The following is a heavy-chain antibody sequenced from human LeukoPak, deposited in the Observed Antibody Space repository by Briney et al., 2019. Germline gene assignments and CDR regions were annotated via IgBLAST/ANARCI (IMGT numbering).Heavy chain of an antibody. CDR2: IYYSGTT. J-gene: IGHJ4*02. Sequence: PSEALSLTCTVSGGSISSGSYYWVWIRQPPGKGLEWIGTIYYSGTTYYNPSLKSRVTISVDTSKNQFSLRLSSVTAADTAVYYCARNYYILRYFDWLPKPHYFDYWGQGTLVTVSS. V-gene: IGHV4-39*07. D-gene: IGHD3-9*01. CDR3: ARNYYILRYFDWLPKPHYFDY. CDR1: GGSISSGSYY.